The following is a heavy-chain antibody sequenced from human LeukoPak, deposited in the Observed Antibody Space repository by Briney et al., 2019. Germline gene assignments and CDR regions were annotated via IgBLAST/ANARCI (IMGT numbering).Heavy chain of an antibody. CDR3: ARDEDDSSGYQDY. D-gene: IGHD3-22*01. Sequence: ETLSLTCTVSGGSISSYYWSWVRQAPGKGLEWVSTIYSGGSTYYADSVKGRFTISRDNSKNTLYLQMNSLRAEDTAVYYCARDEDDSSGYQDYWGQGTLVTVSS. J-gene: IGHJ4*02. CDR2: IYSGGST. V-gene: IGHV3-53*05. CDR1: GGSISSYY.